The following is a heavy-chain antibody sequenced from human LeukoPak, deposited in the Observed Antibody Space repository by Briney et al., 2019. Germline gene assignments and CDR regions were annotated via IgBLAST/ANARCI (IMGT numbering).Heavy chain of an antibody. CDR1: GGSFSGYY. CDR3: ARRPDGTSHFDY. J-gene: IGHJ4*02. Sequence: SETLSLTCAVYGGSFSGYYWSWIRQLPGKGLEWIGEINHSGSTNYNPSLKSRVTISVDTSKNQFSLKLSSVTAADTAVYYCARRPDGTSHFDYWGQGTLVTVSS. V-gene: IGHV4-34*01. CDR2: INHSGST. D-gene: IGHD6-6*01.